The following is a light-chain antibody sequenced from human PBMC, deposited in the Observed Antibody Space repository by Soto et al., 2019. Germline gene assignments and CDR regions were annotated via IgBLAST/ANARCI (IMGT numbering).Light chain of an antibody. V-gene: IGKV3-20*01. CDR1: QSVSSSY. Sequence: EIVLTQSPGTLSLSPGERATLSCRASQSVSSSYLAWYQQTPGQAPRLLIYGASTRATGIPDRFSGSGSGTEFTLTISSLESEDFAVYFCQQYKDWWTFGQGTKVDIK. CDR3: QQYKDWWT. J-gene: IGKJ1*01. CDR2: GAS.